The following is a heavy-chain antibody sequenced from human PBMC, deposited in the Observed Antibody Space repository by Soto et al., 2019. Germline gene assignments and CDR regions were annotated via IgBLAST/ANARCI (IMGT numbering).Heavy chain of an antibody. CDR2: ISGSGGST. D-gene: IGHD6-13*01. J-gene: IGHJ4*02. V-gene: IGHV3-23*01. CDR1: GFTFSSYA. CDR3: AKDPPRIAAAGIYFDY. Sequence: PGGSLRLSCAASGFTFSSYAMSWVRQAPGKGLEWVSAISGSGGSTYYAGSVKGRFTISRDNSKNTLYLQMNSLRAEDTAVYYCAKDPPRIAAAGIYFDYWGQGTLVTVSS.